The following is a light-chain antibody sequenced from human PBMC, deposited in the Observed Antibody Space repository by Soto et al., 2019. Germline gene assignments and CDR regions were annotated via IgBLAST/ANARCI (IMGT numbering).Light chain of an antibody. CDR3: QQRISWPPIT. V-gene: IGKV3-11*01. CDR1: QSVGRF. J-gene: IGKJ5*01. CDR2: DAS. Sequence: EIVLTQSPATLSLSPGDRATLSCRASQSVGRFLAWYQQKPGQAPRLLVYDASDRATGIPARFSGSGSGTDFTLTISSLEPEDFAVYYCQQRISWPPITFGQGTRLEIK.